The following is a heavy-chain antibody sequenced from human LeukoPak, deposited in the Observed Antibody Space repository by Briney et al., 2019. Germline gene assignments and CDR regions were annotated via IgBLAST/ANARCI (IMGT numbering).Heavy chain of an antibody. V-gene: IGHV3-23*01. Sequence: GGSLRLSCAASGFTFSSYAMSWVRQAPGKGLEWVSGISGSVVSTYYADSVKGRFTISRDNAKNSLYLQMNSLRAEDTAVYYCARAQYGPFDYWGQGTLVTVSS. CDR2: ISGSVVST. CDR3: ARAQYGPFDY. D-gene: IGHD3-10*01. J-gene: IGHJ4*02. CDR1: GFTFSSYA.